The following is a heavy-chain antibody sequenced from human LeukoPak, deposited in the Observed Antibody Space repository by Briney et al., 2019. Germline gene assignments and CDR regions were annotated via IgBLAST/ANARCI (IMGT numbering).Heavy chain of an antibody. D-gene: IGHD6-6*01. CDR1: GYTFIDYY. Sequence: ASMRVSFKASGYTFIDYYIHWIRQAPGQGLEWMGVINPKNVDTNFAHTFQGRVTITRDTSITTAYMGLSRLTSDDTAVYSCARGWQINSSGGFVAPWGQGTLVTVSS. CDR3: ARGWQINSSGGFVAP. CDR2: INPKNVDT. V-gene: IGHV1-2*07. J-gene: IGHJ5*02.